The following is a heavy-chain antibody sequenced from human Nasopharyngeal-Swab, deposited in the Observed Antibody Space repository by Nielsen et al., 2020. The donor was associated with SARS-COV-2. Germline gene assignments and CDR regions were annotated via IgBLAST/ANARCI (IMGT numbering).Heavy chain of an antibody. J-gene: IGHJ4*02. V-gene: IGHV3-33*01. Sequence: LKISCAASGFTFSSYGMHWVRQAPGKGLEWVAVIWYDGSNKYYADSVKGRFTISRDNSKNTLYLQMNSLRAEDTAVYYCARDSLGPDYYDSSGYSDYWGQGTLVTVSS. CDR2: IWYDGSNK. CDR3: ARDSLGPDYYDSSGYSDY. CDR1: GFTFSSYG. D-gene: IGHD3-22*01.